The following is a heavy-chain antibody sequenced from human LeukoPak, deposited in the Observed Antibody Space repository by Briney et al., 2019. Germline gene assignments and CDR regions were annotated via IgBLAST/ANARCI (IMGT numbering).Heavy chain of an antibody. CDR1: GFTFSSYE. Sequence: PGGSLRLSCAASGFTFSSYEMDWDRQAQGKWLEWVSYISSSGSTIYYADSVKGRFTISRDNAKNSLYLQMNSLRAEDTAVYYCAELGITMIGGVWGKGTTVTISS. CDR2: ISSSGSTI. J-gene: IGHJ6*04. CDR3: AELGITMIGGV. V-gene: IGHV3-48*03. D-gene: IGHD3-10*02.